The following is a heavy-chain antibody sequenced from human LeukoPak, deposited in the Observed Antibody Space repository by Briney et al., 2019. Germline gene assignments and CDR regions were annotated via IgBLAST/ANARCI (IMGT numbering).Heavy chain of an antibody. D-gene: IGHD6-13*01. V-gene: IGHV4-59*01. CDR1: GGSISSYY. J-gene: IGHJ4*02. Sequence: SETLSLTCTVSGGSISSYYWSWIRQPPGKGLEWIGYIYYSGSTNYNPSLKSRVTISVDTSKNQFSLKLSSVTAADTAVYYCARVGGSWYEYYFDYWGQGTLVTVSS. CDR3: ARVGGSWYEYYFDY. CDR2: IYYSGST.